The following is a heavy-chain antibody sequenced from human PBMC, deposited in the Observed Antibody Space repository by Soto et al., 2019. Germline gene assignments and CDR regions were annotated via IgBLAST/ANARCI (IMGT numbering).Heavy chain of an antibody. D-gene: IGHD6-19*01. CDR3: AKDIQQWLVLDAFDV. J-gene: IGHJ3*01. Sequence: EVQLLESGGGLVQPGGSLRLSCAASGFTFINYAMSWVRQAPGKGLEWVSSISGSGGNTYADSVKGRFTISRDNSKNTLYLQMNSLRAEHTAVYFCAKDIQQWLVLDAFDVWGQGTMVTVSS. V-gene: IGHV3-23*01. CDR2: ISGSGGNT. CDR1: GFTFINYA.